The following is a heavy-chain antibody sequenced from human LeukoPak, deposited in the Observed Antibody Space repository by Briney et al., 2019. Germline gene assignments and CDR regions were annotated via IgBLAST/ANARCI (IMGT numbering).Heavy chain of an antibody. D-gene: IGHD6-25*01. CDR1: GVTFRSDT. V-gene: IGHV3-21*01. CDR2: ISSGSTYI. Sequence: PGGSLRLSCAASGVTFRSDTLNWVRQAPGKGLEWVSSISSGSTYIYNADSVKGRFTISRDNAKNSLYLQMNSLRAEDTAVYYCARDGTPIHGSGWVYMDVWGKGTTVTISS. CDR3: ARDGTPIHGSGWVYMDV. J-gene: IGHJ6*04.